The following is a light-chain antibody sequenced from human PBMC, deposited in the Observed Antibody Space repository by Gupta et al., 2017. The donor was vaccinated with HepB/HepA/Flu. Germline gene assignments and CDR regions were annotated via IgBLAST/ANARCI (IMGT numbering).Light chain of an antibody. CDR1: KLGNKY. CDR3: QTWDNFTDVV. Sequence: SSDLTQPPSVSVSPGQTATITCSGHKLGNKYVSWYQQRPGQSPVLVIYQDYKRPSGIPDRFSGSNSGNTATLTVGGTQTMDEADYYCQTWDNFTDVVFGGGTKLTVL. J-gene: IGLJ2*01. CDR2: QDY. V-gene: IGLV3-1*01.